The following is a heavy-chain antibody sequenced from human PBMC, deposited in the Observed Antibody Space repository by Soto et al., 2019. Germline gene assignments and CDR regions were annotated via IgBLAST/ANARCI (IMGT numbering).Heavy chain of an antibody. CDR3: AKNGQPPYYYYGLDV. CDR2: INAGNGNT. CDR1: GYTFTSYA. J-gene: IGHJ6*02. Sequence: ASVKVSCKTSGYTFTSYAMHWVRQAPGQRLEWMGWINAGNGNTKYSQKFQGRVSMTIDTSTTTAYMELRTLTPDDTAVYYCAKNGQPPYYYYGLDVWGQGTTVTVSS. V-gene: IGHV1-3*01. D-gene: IGHD2-8*01.